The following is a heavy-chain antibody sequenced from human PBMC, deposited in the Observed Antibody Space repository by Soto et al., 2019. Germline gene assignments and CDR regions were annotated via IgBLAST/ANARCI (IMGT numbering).Heavy chain of an antibody. CDR2: INPNSGGT. J-gene: IGHJ5*02. V-gene: IGHV1-2*04. CDR1: GYTFTGYY. CDR3: ARERRGTARLHPKGSWFDP. D-gene: IGHD5-12*01. Sequence: GASVKVSCKASGYTFTGYYMHWVRQAPGQGLEWMGWINPNSGGTNYAQKFQGWVTMTRDTSIGTAYMELSRLRSDDTAVYYCARERRGTARLHPKGSWFDPWGQGTLVTVSS.